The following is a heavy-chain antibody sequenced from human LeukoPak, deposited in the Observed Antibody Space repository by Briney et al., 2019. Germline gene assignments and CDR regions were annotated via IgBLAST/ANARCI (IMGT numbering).Heavy chain of an antibody. Sequence: GGSLRLSCAASGFTFSSYTMSWVRQAPGKGLEWVANIKQDGSEKYYVDSMKGRFTISRDNAKNSLYLQMNSLTAEDTAVYYCARVMITFGGLIPKLFDYWGQGALVTVSS. CDR3: ARVMITFGGLIPKLFDY. V-gene: IGHV3-7*01. CDR1: GFTFSSYT. D-gene: IGHD3-16*02. J-gene: IGHJ4*02. CDR2: IKQDGSEK.